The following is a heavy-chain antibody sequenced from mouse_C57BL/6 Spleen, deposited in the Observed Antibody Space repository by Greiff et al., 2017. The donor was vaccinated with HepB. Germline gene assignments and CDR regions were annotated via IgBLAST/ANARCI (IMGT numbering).Heavy chain of an antibody. J-gene: IGHJ1*03. V-gene: IGHV5-17*01. CDR1: GFTFSDYG. CDR3: ARPITTVVEGWYFDV. Sequence: EVKLMESGGGLVKPGGSLKLSCAASGFTFSDYGMHWVRQAPEKGLEWVAYISSGSSTIYYADTVTGRFTISRDNAKNTLFLQMTSLRSEDTAMYYCARPITTVVEGWYFDVWGTGTTVTVSS. CDR2: ISSGSSTI. D-gene: IGHD1-1*01.